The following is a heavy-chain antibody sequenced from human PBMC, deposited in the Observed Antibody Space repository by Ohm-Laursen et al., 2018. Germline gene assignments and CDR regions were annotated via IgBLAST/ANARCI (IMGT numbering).Heavy chain of an antibody. J-gene: IGHJ6*02. CDR1: GFTFDDYA. CDR3: AKAHSTFGVVPSGMDV. V-gene: IGHV3-9*01. Sequence: SLRLSCTASGFTFDDYAIHWVRQAPGKGLEWVSGISWNSGSIGYADSVKGRFTISRDNAKNSLYLQMNSLRAEDTALYYCAKAHSTFGVVPSGMDVWGQGTTVTVSS. D-gene: IGHD3-3*01. CDR2: ISWNSGSI.